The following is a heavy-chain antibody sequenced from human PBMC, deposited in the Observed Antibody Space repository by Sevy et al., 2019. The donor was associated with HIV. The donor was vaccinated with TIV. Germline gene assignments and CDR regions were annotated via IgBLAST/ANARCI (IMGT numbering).Heavy chain of an antibody. CDR2: IGTAGDT. Sequence: GGSLRLSCAASGFTFSSYDMHRVRQATGKGLEWVSAIGTAGDTYYPGSVKGRFTISRENAKNSLYLQMNSLRAGDTAVYYCARNVGGSLGHYGMDVWGQGTTVTVSS. CDR3: ARNVGGSLGHYGMDV. D-gene: IGHD5-12*01. CDR1: GFTFSSYD. J-gene: IGHJ6*02. V-gene: IGHV3-13*01.